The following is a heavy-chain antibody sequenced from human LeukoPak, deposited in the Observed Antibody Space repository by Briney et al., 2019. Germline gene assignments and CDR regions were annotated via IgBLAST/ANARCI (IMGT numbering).Heavy chain of an antibody. V-gene: IGHV1-2*02. CDR2: INPNSGGT. J-gene: IGHJ4*02. D-gene: IGHD3-10*01. CDR3: ARDGGYYGSGSYHY. Sequence: ASVTVSCKASGYTFTGYYMHWVRQAPGQGPEWMGWINPNSGGTNSAQKLQGRVTMTRDTSISTAYMELSRLRSDDTAVYYCARDGGYYGSGSYHYWGQGALVTVSS. CDR1: GYTFTGYY.